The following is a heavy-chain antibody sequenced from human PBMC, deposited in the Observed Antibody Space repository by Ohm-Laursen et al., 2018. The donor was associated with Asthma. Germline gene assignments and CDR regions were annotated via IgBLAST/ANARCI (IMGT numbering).Heavy chain of an antibody. V-gene: IGHV4-34*01. Sequence: TLSLTCAVYGSFPGYFRTWVRQSPEMGLEWIGEINHIGEAYYNPSLASRVTISVDTSKKQFSLNLTSVTAADTAIYSCARGRTLRHWAQGTLVTVSS. CDR2: INHIGEA. CDR3: ARGRTLRH. J-gene: IGHJ4*02. CDR1: GSFPGYF.